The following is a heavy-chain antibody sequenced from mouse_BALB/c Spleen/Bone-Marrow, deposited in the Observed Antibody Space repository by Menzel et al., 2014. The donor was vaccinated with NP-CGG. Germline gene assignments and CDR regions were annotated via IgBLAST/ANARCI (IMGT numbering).Heavy chain of an antibody. CDR3: AREDGLWYFDV. J-gene: IGHJ1*01. D-gene: IGHD1-1*01. CDR1: GYTFSSYW. V-gene: IGHV1-9*01. Sequence: QVQLKDSGAELMKPGASVKISCKATGYTFSSYWIEWVKQRPGHGLEWIGEILPGSGSTNYNEKFKGKATFTADTSSNTAYMQPSSLTSEDSAVYYCAREDGLWYFDVWGAGTTVTVSS. CDR2: ILPGSGST.